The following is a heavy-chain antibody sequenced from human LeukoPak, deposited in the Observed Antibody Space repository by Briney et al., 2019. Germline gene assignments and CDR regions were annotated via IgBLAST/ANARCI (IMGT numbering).Heavy chain of an antibody. D-gene: IGHD1-1*01. CDR3: ATYTNWVAGDV. Sequence: PGGSLRLSCAASGFTFSSYSMNWVRQAPGKGLEWVSSISSSSYIYYADSVKGRFTISRDNAKNSLYLQMNSLRAEDTAVYYCATYTNWVAGDVWGQGTSVSVSS. CDR2: ISSSSYI. J-gene: IGHJ6*02. V-gene: IGHV3-21*01. CDR1: GFTFSSYS.